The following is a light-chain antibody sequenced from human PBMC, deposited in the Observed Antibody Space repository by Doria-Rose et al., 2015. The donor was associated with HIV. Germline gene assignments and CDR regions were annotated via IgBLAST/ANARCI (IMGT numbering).Light chain of an antibody. CDR2: DGS. J-gene: IGKJ1*01. CDR3: HQYGTSWT. CDR1: QSFSSTY. V-gene: IGKV3-20*01. Sequence: EIVMTQSPGTLSLSPGERATLSCRASQSFSSTYLAWYQRKPGQAPSLLIYDGSTRATGIQDRISASGSGTDFTLAIDRLEHEDLALNYGHQYGTSWTFGKGTKVE.